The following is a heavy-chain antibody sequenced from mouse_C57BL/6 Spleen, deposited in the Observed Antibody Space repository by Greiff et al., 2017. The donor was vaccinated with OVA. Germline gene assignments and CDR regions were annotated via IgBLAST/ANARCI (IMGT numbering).Heavy chain of an antibody. D-gene: IGHD2-5*01. CDR1: GYTFTEYT. CDR3: ARDRAYSNYLAY. J-gene: IGHJ3*01. Sequence: VQGVESGAELVKPGASVKLSCKASGYTFTEYTIHWVKQRSGQGLEWIGWFYPGSGSIKYNEKFKDKATLTADKSSSTVYMELSRLTSEDSAVYFCARDRAYSNYLAYWGQGTLVTVSA. V-gene: IGHV1-62-2*01. CDR2: FYPGSGSI.